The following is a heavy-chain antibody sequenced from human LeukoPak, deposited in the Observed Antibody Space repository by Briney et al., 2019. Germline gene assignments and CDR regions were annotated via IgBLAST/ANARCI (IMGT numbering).Heavy chain of an antibody. Sequence: GGSLRLSCAASGFTFSSYGMHWVRQAPGKGLEWVAVIWYDGSNKYYADSVRGRFTISRDNSKNTLYLQMSSLRAEDTAVYYCARDTSYGTGKRNFDYWGQGTLVTVSS. CDR2: IWYDGSNK. CDR3: ARDTSYGTGKRNFDY. V-gene: IGHV3-33*01. J-gene: IGHJ4*02. D-gene: IGHD5-18*01. CDR1: GFTFSSYG.